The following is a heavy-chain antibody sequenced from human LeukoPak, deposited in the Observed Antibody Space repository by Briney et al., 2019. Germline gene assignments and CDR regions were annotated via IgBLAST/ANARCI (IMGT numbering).Heavy chain of an antibody. CDR1: GFTFSSYA. D-gene: IGHD2-2*01. V-gene: IGHV3-23*01. CDR3: AKAYCSSTSCAFDY. CDR2: ISGSGGST. J-gene: IGHJ4*02. Sequence: GGSLRLSCAASGFTFSSYAMSSVRQAPGKGLEWVSAISGSGGSTYYADSVKGRFTISRDNSKNTLYLQMNSLRAEDTAVYYCAKAYCSSTSCAFDYWGQGTLVTVSS.